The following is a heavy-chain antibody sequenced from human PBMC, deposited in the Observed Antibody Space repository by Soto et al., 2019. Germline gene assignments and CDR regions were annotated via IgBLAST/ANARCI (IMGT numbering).Heavy chain of an antibody. CDR1: GASVTSPEHY. Sequence: SETLSLTCSVSGASVTSPEHYWTWIRQPPGKGLEWIGYIYHSGSTSYNPSLKSRVTISVDTSKNQFSLKLSSVTAADTAVYYCARDGSGYESYYYSGLDVWGQGTTVTVSS. D-gene: IGHD5-12*01. V-gene: IGHV4-30-4*01. J-gene: IGHJ6*02. CDR2: IYHSGST. CDR3: ARDGSGYESYYYSGLDV.